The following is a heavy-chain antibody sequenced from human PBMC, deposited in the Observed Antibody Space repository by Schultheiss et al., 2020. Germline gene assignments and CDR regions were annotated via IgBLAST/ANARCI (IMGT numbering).Heavy chain of an antibody. V-gene: IGHV2-70*01. CDR1: GFSLSTSGVG. CDR2: IDWDDDK. J-gene: IGHJ5*02. Sequence: SGPTLVKPTQTLTLTCTFSGFSLSTSGVGVAWLRQPPGKALEWLALIDWDDDKYYSTSLKTRLTISKDTSKNQVVLTMTNMDPVDTATYYCARSQGTTVVTPGRFDPWGQGTLVTVSS. CDR3: ARSQGTTVVTPGRFDP. D-gene: IGHD4-23*01.